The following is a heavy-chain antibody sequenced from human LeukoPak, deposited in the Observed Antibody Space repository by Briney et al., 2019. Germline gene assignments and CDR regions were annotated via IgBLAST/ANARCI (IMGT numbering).Heavy chain of an antibody. Sequence: GGSLRLSCAASGFTVSSSYMSWVRQAPGKGLEWVSLIYSGGSTYYAASVKGRFTISRDDSKNTLYLQMNSLRPEDTAVYYCAKGYNYAYEYWGQGTLVTVSS. CDR1: GFTVSSSY. V-gene: IGHV3-53*01. CDR3: AKGYNYAYEY. D-gene: IGHD5-18*01. J-gene: IGHJ4*02. CDR2: IYSGGST.